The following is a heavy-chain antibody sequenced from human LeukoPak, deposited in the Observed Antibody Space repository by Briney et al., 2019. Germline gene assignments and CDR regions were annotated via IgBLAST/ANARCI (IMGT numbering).Heavy chain of an antibody. Sequence: PSETLSLTCTVSGGSISSGSYYWSWIRQPAGKGLEWIGRIYTSGSTNYNPSLKSRVTISVDTSKNQFSLKLSSVTAAGTAVYYCARGSYYDYARWGQGTLVTVSS. CDR3: ARGSYYDYAR. CDR1: GGSISSGSYY. V-gene: IGHV4-61*02. J-gene: IGHJ4*02. CDR2: IYTSGST. D-gene: IGHD3-16*01.